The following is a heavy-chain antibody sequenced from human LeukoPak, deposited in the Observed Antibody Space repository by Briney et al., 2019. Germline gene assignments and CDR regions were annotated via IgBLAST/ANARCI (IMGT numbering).Heavy chain of an antibody. Sequence: GGSLRLSCAASGFTFSSHWMSWVRQAPGKGLEWVASIRPDGSEEYYMDSVKGRFTISRDNAKNSLYLQMNSLRAEDTAVYYCARLLGTVTTYDYWGQGTLGTVSA. J-gene: IGHJ4*02. CDR3: ARLLGTVTTYDY. D-gene: IGHD1-7*01. CDR2: IRPDGSEE. CDR1: GFTFSSHW. V-gene: IGHV3-7*01.